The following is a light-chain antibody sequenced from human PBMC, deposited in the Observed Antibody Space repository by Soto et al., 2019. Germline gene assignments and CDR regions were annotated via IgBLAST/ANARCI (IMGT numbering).Light chain of an antibody. J-gene: IGLJ1*01. CDR1: SSDVGSYNL. CDR3: CSYAGSSTFEV. V-gene: IGLV2-23*03. Sequence: QSALTQPASVSGSPGQSITLSCTGTSSDVGSYNLVSWYQQHPGKAPKLMIYEGSKRPSGVSNRFSGSKSGNTASLTISGLQAEDEADYYCCSYAGSSTFEVFGTGTKLTVL. CDR2: EGS.